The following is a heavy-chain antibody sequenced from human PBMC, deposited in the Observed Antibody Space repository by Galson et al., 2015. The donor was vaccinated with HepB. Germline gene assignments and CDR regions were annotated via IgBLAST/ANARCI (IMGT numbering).Heavy chain of an antibody. J-gene: IGHJ4*02. CDR2: ISYDGSNK. V-gene: IGHV3-30*04. D-gene: IGHD2-21*02. Sequence: SLRLSCAASGFTFSGYAMHWVRQAPGKGLEWVAVISYDGSNKYYADSVKGRFTISRDNSKNTLYLQMSSLRAEDTAVYHCARDFPRGECGGDCYLDYWGQGTLVTVSS. CDR1: GFTFSGYA. CDR3: ARDFPRGECGGDCYLDY.